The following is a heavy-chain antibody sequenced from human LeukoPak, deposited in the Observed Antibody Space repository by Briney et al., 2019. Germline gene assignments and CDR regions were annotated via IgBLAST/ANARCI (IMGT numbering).Heavy chain of an antibody. V-gene: IGHV3-64*01. CDR1: GFTFSSYA. J-gene: IGHJ6*03. Sequence: PGGSLRLSCAASGFTFSSYAMHWVRQAPGKGLEYVSAISSNGGSTYYANSVKGRFTISRDNSKNTLYLQMGSLRAEGMAVYYCARSVHYYYYYMDVWGKGTTVTVSS. CDR3: ARSVHYYYYYMDV. CDR2: ISSNGGST.